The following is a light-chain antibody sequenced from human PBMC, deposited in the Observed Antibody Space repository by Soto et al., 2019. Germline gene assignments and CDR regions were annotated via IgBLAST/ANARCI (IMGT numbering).Light chain of an antibody. CDR1: QSISGW. CDR2: DVS. V-gene: IGKV1-5*02. Sequence: DIQMTQSPSTLSASVGDRVIIICRASQSISGWLAWYQQKPGKAPKLLIYDVSSLESGVPSRFSGSGFGTEFTLTITSLQPDDFATYYCQQYNSYSTFGPATFGQGTKVDIK. J-gene: IGKJ1*01. CDR3: QQYNSYSTFGPAT.